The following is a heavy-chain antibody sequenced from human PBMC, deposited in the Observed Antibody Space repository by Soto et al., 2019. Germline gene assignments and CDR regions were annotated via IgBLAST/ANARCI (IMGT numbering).Heavy chain of an antibody. CDR2: INPSGDST. D-gene: IGHD7-27*01. CDR1: GHTFPSYN. CDR3: ARDAWGPDY. J-gene: IGHJ4*02. V-gene: IGHV1-46*01. Sequence: QVQLVQSGAEVKKPGASVNVSCKIKTSGHTFPSYNVHWVRQAPGQGLEWMGIINPSGDSTTYAQKFQGRVSMTRDSSTTTVYMELSSLRSEDTAVYYGARDAWGPDYWGQGTLVTVSS.